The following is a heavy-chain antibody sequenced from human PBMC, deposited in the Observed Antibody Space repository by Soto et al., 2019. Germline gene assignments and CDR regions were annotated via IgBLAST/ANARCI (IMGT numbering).Heavy chain of an antibody. J-gene: IGHJ4*02. CDR3: ARGITIFGVVKKYYLDY. D-gene: IGHD3-3*01. CDR2: INHSGST. CDR1: GGSFSGYY. V-gene: IGHV4-34*01. Sequence: SETLSLTCAVYGGSFSGYYWSWIRQPPGKGLEWIGEINHSGSTNYNPSLKSRVTISVDTSKNQFSLKLSSVTAADTAVYYCARGITIFGVVKKYYLDYCGQGTLVTVSS.